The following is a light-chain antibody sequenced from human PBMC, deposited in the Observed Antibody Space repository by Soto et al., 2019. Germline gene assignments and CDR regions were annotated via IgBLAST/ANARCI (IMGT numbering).Light chain of an antibody. J-gene: IGLJ1*01. CDR3: SSYTSSTTLV. V-gene: IGLV2-14*01. CDR1: SSDVGGYNY. Sequence: QSVLTQPASVSGSPGQSITISCTGTSSDVGGYNYVSWYQQHPGKAPKLMIYEVSNRPSGVSNRFSGSKSGNTASLTISGLQAEDEADYYCSSYTSSTTLVFGTATKPTV. CDR2: EVS.